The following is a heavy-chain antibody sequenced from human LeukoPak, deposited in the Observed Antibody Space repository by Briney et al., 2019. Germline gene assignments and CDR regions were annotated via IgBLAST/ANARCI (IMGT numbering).Heavy chain of an antibody. CDR3: ARHISSGSQQRIDY. V-gene: IGHV4-59*08. Sequence: SETLSLTCTASGCSISSYYWSWIRQAPGKGLEWIVCIYYSGRTNSNPSLKSRVTISVDTSKPQSSLKLNSATAADTAVHYCARHISSGSQQRIDYWGQGTLVTVSS. J-gene: IGHJ4*02. CDR1: GCSISSYY. D-gene: IGHD6-19*01. CDR2: IYYSGRT.